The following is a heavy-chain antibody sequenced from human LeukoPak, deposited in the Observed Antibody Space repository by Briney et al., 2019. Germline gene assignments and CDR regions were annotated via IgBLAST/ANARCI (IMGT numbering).Heavy chain of an antibody. CDR3: AKDQAGYSSGWYFAFDI. D-gene: IGHD6-19*01. Sequence: PGGSLRLSCSASGLAFSSSAMTWVRQPPGKGLEWVSGVTETGDHTFYSDSVKGRFTISRDNSKNTLYLQMNSLRAEDTAVYYCAKDQAGYSSGWYFAFDIWGQGTMVTVSS. CDR2: VTETGDHT. V-gene: IGHV3-23*01. J-gene: IGHJ3*02. CDR1: GLAFSSSA.